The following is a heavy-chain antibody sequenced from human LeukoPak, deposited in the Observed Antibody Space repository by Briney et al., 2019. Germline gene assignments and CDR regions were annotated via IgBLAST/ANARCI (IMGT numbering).Heavy chain of an antibody. J-gene: IGHJ6*03. CDR1: GYTLTELS. Sequence: GASVKVSCKVSGYTLTELSMHWVRQAPGKGLEWMGGFDPEDGETIYAQKFQGRVTMTEDTSTDTAYMELSSLRSEDTAVYYCATTKLELRGVYYMDVWGKGTTVTVSS. V-gene: IGHV1-24*01. CDR2: FDPEDGET. D-gene: IGHD1-7*01. CDR3: ATTKLELRGVYYMDV.